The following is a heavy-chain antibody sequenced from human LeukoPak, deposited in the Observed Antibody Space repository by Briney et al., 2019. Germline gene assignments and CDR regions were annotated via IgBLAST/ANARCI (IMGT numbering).Heavy chain of an antibody. Sequence: GASVKVSCKASGGTFSSYAISWVRQAPGQGLEWMGGIIPIFGTANYAQKFQGRVTITADKSTSTAYMELSSLRSEDTAVYYCARARTNSPLLRYFDWLPSRDAYFDYWGQGTLVTVSS. CDR2: IIPIFGTA. V-gene: IGHV1-69*06. CDR1: GGTFSSYA. J-gene: IGHJ4*02. D-gene: IGHD3-9*01. CDR3: ARARTNSPLLRYFDWLPSRDAYFDY.